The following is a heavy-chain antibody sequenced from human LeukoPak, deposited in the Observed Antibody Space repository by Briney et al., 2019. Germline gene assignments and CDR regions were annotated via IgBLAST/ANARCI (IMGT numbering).Heavy chain of an antibody. V-gene: IGHV3-72*01. Sequence: GGSLRLSCAASGFSFSDHYMDWVRLAPGKGLEWVGRIKNKANSYGTDYAASVKGRFTLSRDDSKDSLYLQMNSLRSDDTALYYCTRVRLGAATRYFDYWGQGTLVTVSS. J-gene: IGHJ4*02. CDR1: GFSFSDHY. CDR3: TRVRLGAATRYFDY. D-gene: IGHD1-26*01. CDR2: IKNKANSYGT.